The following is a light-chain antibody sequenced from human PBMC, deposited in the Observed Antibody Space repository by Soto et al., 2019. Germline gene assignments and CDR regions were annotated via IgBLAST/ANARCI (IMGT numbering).Light chain of an antibody. Sequence: DLQMTQSPSSLSASVGDRVTITCQASQDITNFLNWYQQKPGKAPKLLIYDASNLETGVPSRFSGSGSGTDFSFTISSLQPEEIATYYCQQFDILPWTCPRGPEQEI. J-gene: IGKJ1*01. CDR3: QQFDILPWT. CDR1: QDITNF. V-gene: IGKV1-33*01. CDR2: DAS.